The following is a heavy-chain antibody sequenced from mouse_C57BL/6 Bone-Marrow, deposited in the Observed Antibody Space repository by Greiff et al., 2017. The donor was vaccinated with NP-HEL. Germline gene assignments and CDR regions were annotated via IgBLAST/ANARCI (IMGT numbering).Heavy chain of an antibody. Sequence: VQLQQSGAELVKPGASVKLSCTASGFNIKDYYMHWVKQRTERGLEWIGRIYPEDGATKYAPKFQGQATLTADTSSHTAYLQLRSLTSEDTAGYYCARGYGSSLFDYWGQGTTLTVSS. CDR2: IYPEDGAT. CDR1: GFNIKDYY. J-gene: IGHJ2*01. V-gene: IGHV14-2*01. D-gene: IGHD1-1*01. CDR3: ARGYGSSLFDY.